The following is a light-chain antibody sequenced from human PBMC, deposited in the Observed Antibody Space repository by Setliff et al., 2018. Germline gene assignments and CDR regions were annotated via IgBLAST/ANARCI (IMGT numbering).Light chain of an antibody. CDR1: TNDVGKYNL. CDR3: CSYAGGSTFA. V-gene: IGLV2-23*02. Sequence: QSALTQPASVSGSPGQSITISCTGTTNDVGKYNLVSWYQQHPGKAPKLILYDFTTRPSGVSDRFSGSKSANTASLTISGLQPEDEADYYCCSYAGGSTFAFGGGTKVTVL. CDR2: DFT. J-gene: IGLJ1*01.